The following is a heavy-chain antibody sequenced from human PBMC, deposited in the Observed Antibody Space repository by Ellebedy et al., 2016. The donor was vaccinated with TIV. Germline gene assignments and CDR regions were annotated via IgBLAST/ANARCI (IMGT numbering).Heavy chain of an antibody. Sequence: GSLRLSXTVSGGSISSYYWSWIRQPPGKGLEWIGYIYYSGSTNYNPSLKSRFTISVDTSKNQFSLKLRSVTAADTAVYYCAREVVAGWFDPWGQGTLVTVSS. CDR3: AREVVAGWFDP. CDR1: GGSISSYY. CDR2: IYYSGST. V-gene: IGHV4-59*01. D-gene: IGHD3-22*01. J-gene: IGHJ5*02.